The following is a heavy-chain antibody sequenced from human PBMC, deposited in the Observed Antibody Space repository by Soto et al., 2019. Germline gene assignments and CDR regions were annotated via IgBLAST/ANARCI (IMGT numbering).Heavy chain of an antibody. D-gene: IGHD2-21*01. V-gene: IGHV1-2*02. Sequence: ASVKVSCKASGYTFTVYYMHCVLRSPGQWLEWMGCINPNSGGTNYAQKFQGRFTISRDKSKSTLYLQMNSLRAEDTAIYYCAKRDSDGDYYFDYWGQGTLVTVSS. CDR1: GYTFTVYY. J-gene: IGHJ4*02. CDR3: AKRDSDGDYYFDY. CDR2: INPNSGGT.